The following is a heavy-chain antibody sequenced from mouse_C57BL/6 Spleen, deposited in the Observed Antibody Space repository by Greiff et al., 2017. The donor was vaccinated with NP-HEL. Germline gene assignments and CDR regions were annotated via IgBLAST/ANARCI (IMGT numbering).Heavy chain of an antibody. V-gene: IGHV1-54*01. CDR2: INPGSGGT. CDR1: GYAFTNYL. D-gene: IGHD2-2*01. CDR3: ARGDRIYYGYGDY. Sequence: QVQLQQSGAELVRPGTSVKVSCKASGYAFTNYLIEWVKQRPGQGLEWIGVINPGSGGTNYNEKFKGKATLTADKSSSTAYMQLSSLTSEDSAVYFCARGDRIYYGYGDYWGQGTSVTVSS. J-gene: IGHJ4*01.